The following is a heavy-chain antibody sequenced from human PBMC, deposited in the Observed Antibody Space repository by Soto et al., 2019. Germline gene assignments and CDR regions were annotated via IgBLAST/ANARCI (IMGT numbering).Heavy chain of an antibody. CDR1: GGSFSGYY. J-gene: IGHJ4*02. Sequence: QVQLQQWGAGLLKPSETLSLTCAVYGGSFSGYYWSWIRQPPGEGLEWIGEINHSGSTNYNPSLKSRVTISVDTSKNQFSLKLSSVTAADTAVYYCARVQGKGLDYWGQGTLVTVSS. CDR2: INHSGST. V-gene: IGHV4-34*01. CDR3: ARVQGKGLDY. D-gene: IGHD4-4*01.